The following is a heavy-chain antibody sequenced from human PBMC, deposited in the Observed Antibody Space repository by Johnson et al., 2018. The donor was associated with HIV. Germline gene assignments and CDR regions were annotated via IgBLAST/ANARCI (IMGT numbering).Heavy chain of an antibody. D-gene: IGHD3-10*01. J-gene: IGHJ3*02. Sequence: QVQLVESGGGVVQPGGSLRLSCAASGFTFSTYGIHWVRQAPGTGLEWVSFIRYDGKDKYYADFVKGRFTISRDNSKKTLSLQMNSLRPEDTAVYYCAKSSSATYYGDAFDMWGQGTMVTVSS. CDR2: IRYDGKDK. CDR1: GFTFSTYG. CDR3: AKSSSATYYGDAFDM. V-gene: IGHV3-30*02.